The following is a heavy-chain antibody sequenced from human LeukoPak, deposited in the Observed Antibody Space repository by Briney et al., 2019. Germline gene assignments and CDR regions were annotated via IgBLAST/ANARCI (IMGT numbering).Heavy chain of an antibody. Sequence: PSETLSLTCTVSGGSISSYYWSWIRQPPGKGLEWIGYIYYSGSTNYNPSLKSRVTISVDTSKNQFSLKLSSVTAADTAVYYCARAYDYVWGSYRSEYWFDPWGQGTLVTVSS. CDR3: ARAYDYVWGSYRSEYWFDP. CDR1: GGSISSYY. V-gene: IGHV4-59*01. J-gene: IGHJ5*02. D-gene: IGHD3-16*02. CDR2: IYYSGST.